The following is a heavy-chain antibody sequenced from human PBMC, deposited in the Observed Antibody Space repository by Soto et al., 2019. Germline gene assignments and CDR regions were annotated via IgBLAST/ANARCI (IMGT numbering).Heavy chain of an antibody. CDR2: IISSSTYK. V-gene: IGHV3-11*06. J-gene: IGHJ4*02. D-gene: IGHD4-4*01. CDR1: GFTFSDYF. CDR3: ARGKEIATVGYFDS. Sequence: QVQLVESGGGLVKPGGSLRLSCTASGFTFSDYFMSWVRQAPGKGLEWISYIISSSTYKTYADSVKGRFTISRDNAKNALYLQMNSLRAEDTAVYYCARGKEIATVGYFDSWGQGTRVTVSS.